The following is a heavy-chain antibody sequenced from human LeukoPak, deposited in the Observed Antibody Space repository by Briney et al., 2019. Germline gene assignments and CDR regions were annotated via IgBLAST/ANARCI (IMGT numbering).Heavy chain of an antibody. CDR1: GFTFSSYA. CDR2: ISYDGSNK. V-gene: IGHV3-30-3*01. D-gene: IGHD2-2*01. J-gene: IGHJ5*02. CDR3: ATGSHQLPESNWFDP. Sequence: GRSLRLSCAASGFTFSSYAMHWVRQAPGKGLEWVAVISYDGSNKYYADSVKGRFTISRDNSKNTLYLQMNSLRAEDTAVYYCATGSHQLPESNWFDPWGQGTLVTVSS.